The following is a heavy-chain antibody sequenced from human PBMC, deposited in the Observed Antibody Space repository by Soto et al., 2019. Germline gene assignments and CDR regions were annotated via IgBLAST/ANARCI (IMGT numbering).Heavy chain of an antibody. Sequence: QVQLVQSGAEVKKPGASVKVSCKASGYTFTINDIIWVRQAAGQGLEWMGWMNPSSGNTGYAQKFQGRLTLTRNPSINTAYMELSGLTSEDTAVYYCARADTVRSLWGQGTLVTVSS. J-gene: IGHJ4*02. CDR3: ARADTVRSL. D-gene: IGHD2-8*02. CDR2: MNPSSGNT. V-gene: IGHV1-8*01. CDR1: GYTFTIND.